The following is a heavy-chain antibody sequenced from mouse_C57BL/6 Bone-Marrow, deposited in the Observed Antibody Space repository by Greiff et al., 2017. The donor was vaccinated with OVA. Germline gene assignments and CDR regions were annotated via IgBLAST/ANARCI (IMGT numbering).Heavy chain of an antibody. CDR3: ARGNFGSSFYAMDY. V-gene: IGHV14-3*01. Sequence: VQLQQSVAELVRPGASVKLSCTASGFNIKNTYRHWVKQRPEQGLEWIGRIDPANDNTKYAPKFQGKATMTADTSSNTAYLQLSSLSSEDTAVYCCARGNFGSSFYAMDYWGQGTSVTVSS. J-gene: IGHJ4*01. D-gene: IGHD1-1*01. CDR1: GFNIKNTY. CDR2: IDPANDNT.